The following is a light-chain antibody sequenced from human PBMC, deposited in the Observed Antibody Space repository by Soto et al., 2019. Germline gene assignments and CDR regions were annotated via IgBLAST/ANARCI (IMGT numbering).Light chain of an antibody. CDR2: STN. CDR3: AAWDDGLKGNV. CDR1: SYNIGSNT. V-gene: IGLV1-44*01. Sequence: QSVLTQPPSASGTHGQRVTISCSGSSYNIGSNTVNWYQQLPGTAPKLLIYSTNQRPSVVPDRFSGSKSGTSASLAISGLQSEYEADYYGAAWDDGLKGNVFGTGTKLTVL. J-gene: IGLJ1*01.